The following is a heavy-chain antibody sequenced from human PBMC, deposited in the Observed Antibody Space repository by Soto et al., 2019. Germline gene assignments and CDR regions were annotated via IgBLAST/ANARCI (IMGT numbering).Heavy chain of an antibody. Sequence: SVKVSCKASGGTFSSYAISWVRQASGRGLEWMGGIISIFGTANYAQKFQGRDSITADKSTSTAYMELSSLRSEDTAVYYCARSFSQWLTLPNWFDPWGQGTLVTVSS. V-gene: IGHV1-69*06. J-gene: IGHJ5*02. CDR1: GGTFSSYA. CDR2: IISIFGTA. D-gene: IGHD6-19*01. CDR3: ARSFSQWLTLPNWFDP.